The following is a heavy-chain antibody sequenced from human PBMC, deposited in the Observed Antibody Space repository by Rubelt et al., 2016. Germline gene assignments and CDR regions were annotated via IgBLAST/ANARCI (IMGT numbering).Heavy chain of an antibody. CDR2: IAHSGST. D-gene: IGHD3-16*02. V-gene: IGHV4-34*10. CDR1: GGSFSGYY. CDR3: ARQGGYHSPFRD. Sequence: QVQLQESSPGLVKPSETLSLTCGVSGGSFSGYYWSWIRQPPGKGLEWIGEIAHSGSTNSNPSLTSRVTISADRYNNQFSFKLTSVTAADTGVYYWARQGGYHSPFRDWGQGTLVTVSS. J-gene: IGHJ4*02.